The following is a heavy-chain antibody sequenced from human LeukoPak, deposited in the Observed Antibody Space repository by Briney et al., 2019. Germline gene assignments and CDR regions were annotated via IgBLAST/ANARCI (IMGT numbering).Heavy chain of an antibody. CDR3: ARELLDFPRGDAFDI. Sequence: GGSLRLSCAASGFTFSSYWMSWVRQAPGKGLEWVANIKQDGSEKYYVDSVKGRFTISRDNAKNSLYLQMNSLRAEDAAVYYCARELLDFPRGDAFDIWGQGTMVTVSS. CDR1: GFTFSSYW. J-gene: IGHJ3*02. V-gene: IGHV3-7*01. D-gene: IGHD3-3*01. CDR2: IKQDGSEK.